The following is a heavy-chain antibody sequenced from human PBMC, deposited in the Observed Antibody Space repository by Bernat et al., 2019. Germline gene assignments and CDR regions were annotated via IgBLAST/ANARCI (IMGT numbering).Heavy chain of an antibody. V-gene: IGHV3-7*03. CDR3: ARYCSSTGCTDAFDI. J-gene: IGHJ3*02. Sequence: EVQLVESGGGLVQPGGSLRLSCAASGFSLSSYWMSWVRQAPGEGLEWVANIKHDGSDQYYVNSMKGRFTISRDNAKSSLYLQMNSLRAEDTAIYYCARYCSSTGCTDAFDIWGQGTMVTVSS. D-gene: IGHD2-2*01. CDR2: IKHDGSDQ. CDR1: GFSLSSYW.